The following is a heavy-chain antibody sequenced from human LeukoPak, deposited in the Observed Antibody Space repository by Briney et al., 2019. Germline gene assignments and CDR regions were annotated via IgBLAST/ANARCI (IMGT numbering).Heavy chain of an antibody. CDR2: ISSNGGST. CDR1: GFTFSSYA. D-gene: IGHD3-10*01. Sequence: PGGSLRLSCAASGFTFSSYAMHWVRQAPGKGLEYVSAISSNGGSTYYENSVKGRFTISRDNSKNTLYLQMGSLRAEDMAVYYCASSIYGSGTIPDYWGQGTLVTVSS. V-gene: IGHV3-64*01. CDR3: ASSIYGSGTIPDY. J-gene: IGHJ4*02.